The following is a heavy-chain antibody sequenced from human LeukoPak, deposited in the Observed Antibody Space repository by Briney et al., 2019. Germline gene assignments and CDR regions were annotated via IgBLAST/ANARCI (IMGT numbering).Heavy chain of an antibody. V-gene: IGHV4-4*02. CDR3: ARVWGSSTPDWFDP. CDR2: IYHSGST. Sequence: PSETLSLTCAVSGGSISSSNWWSWVRQPPGKGLEWIGEIYHSGSTNYNPSLKSRVTISVDKSKNQFSLKLSSVTAADTAVYYCARVWGSSTPDWFDPWGQGTLVTVSS. CDR1: GGSISSSNW. D-gene: IGHD6-6*01. J-gene: IGHJ5*02.